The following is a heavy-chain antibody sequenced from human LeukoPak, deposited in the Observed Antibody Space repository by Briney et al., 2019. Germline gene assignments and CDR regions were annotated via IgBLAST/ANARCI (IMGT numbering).Heavy chain of an antibody. CDR2: ISGYNGNP. D-gene: IGHD2-2*01. CDR3: ARLRYQLLEYFDY. Sequence: ASVKVSCKASGYTFTSYGISWVRQAPGQGLEWMGWISGYNGNPKYAQKLQGRVTMTTDTSTSTAYMELRSLTSDDTAVYYCARLRYQLLEYFDYWGQGTLVTVSS. CDR1: GYTFTSYG. V-gene: IGHV1-18*01. J-gene: IGHJ4*02.